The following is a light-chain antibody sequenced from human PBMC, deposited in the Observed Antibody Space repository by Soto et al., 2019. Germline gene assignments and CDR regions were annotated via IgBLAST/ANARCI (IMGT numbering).Light chain of an antibody. CDR2: AAS. J-gene: IGKJ5*01. Sequence: EVVMTQSPATLSVSPGERATLSGRASQSVSSNLAWYQHKHGQAPRLLIYAASTRATGIPARFSGSGSGTEFTLTISSLQSEDFAVYYCQQYDNWPPITFGQGTRLEI. V-gene: IGKV3-15*01. CDR3: QQYDNWPPIT. CDR1: QSVSSN.